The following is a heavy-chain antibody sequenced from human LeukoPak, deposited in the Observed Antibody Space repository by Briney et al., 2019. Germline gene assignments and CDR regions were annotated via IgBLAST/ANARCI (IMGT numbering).Heavy chain of an antibody. D-gene: IGHD3-10*01. J-gene: IGHJ6*02. V-gene: IGHV3-64*01. CDR1: GFTFSSYA. Sequence: GGSLRLSCAASGFTFSSYAMHWVRQAPGKGLEYVSAISSNGGSTYYANSVKGRFTISRDNSKNTLYLQMGSLRAEDMAVYYCARDTITMVGGMDVWGQGTTVTVSS. CDR3: ARDTITMVGGMDV. CDR2: ISSNGGST.